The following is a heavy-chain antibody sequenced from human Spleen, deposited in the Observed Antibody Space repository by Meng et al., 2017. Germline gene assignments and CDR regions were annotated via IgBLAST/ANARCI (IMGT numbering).Heavy chain of an antibody. CDR2: MNPNSGDT. V-gene: IGHV1-8*01. J-gene: IGHJ6*02. CDR1: GYAFTSYD. Sequence: ASVKVSCKASGYAFTSYDINWVRQAAGQGLEWMGWMNPNSGDTGYAQKFQGRVTMTRNNALTTAYMELSSLRSEDTAVYYCARGPGYYDSSGSLHYDYGMDVWGQGTTVTVSS. D-gene: IGHD3-22*01. CDR3: ARGPGYYDSSGSLHYDYGMDV.